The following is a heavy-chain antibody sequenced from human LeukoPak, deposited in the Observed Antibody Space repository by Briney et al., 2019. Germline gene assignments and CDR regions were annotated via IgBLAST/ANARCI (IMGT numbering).Heavy chain of an antibody. V-gene: IGHV4-34*01. J-gene: IGHJ6*02. D-gene: IGHD2-2*01. CDR2: INHRGST. CDR3: ARGLGYCSSTSCSYYYYYGMDV. Sequence: SETLSLTCAVDGGSFSGYYWSWLRQPPGKGLGWVGEINHRGSTNYNPSLKSRVTIPVHTSEHQLSLKLSSVTAADTAVYYCARGLGYCSSTSCSYYYYYGMDVWGQGTTVTVSS. CDR1: GGSFSGYY.